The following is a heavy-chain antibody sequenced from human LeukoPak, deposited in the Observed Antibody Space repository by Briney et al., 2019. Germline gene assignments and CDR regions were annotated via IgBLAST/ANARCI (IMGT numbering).Heavy chain of an antibody. D-gene: IGHD3-10*01. Sequence: SETLSLTCTVSGGSISSGSYYWSWIRQPAGKGLEWIGRIYTSGSTNYNPSLKSRVTISVVTSKNQFSLKLSSVTAADTAVYYCARDPFYYYGSGSSDAFDIWGQGTMVTVSS. J-gene: IGHJ3*02. CDR1: GGSISSGSYY. V-gene: IGHV4-61*02. CDR3: ARDPFYYYGSGSSDAFDI. CDR2: IYTSGST.